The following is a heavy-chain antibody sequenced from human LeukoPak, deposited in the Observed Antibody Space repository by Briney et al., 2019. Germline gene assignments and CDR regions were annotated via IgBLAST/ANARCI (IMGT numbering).Heavy chain of an antibody. Sequence: GGSLRLSCAVSGFTFSDYGMNWVRQAPGKGLEWVSYISSSSSTIYYADSVKGRFTISRDNAKNSLYLQMNSLRAEDTAVYYCARSDPGYCGGDCLYYFDYWGQGTLVTVSS. D-gene: IGHD2-21*02. CDR1: GFTFSDYG. CDR3: ARSDPGYCGGDCLYYFDY. V-gene: IGHV3-48*04. J-gene: IGHJ4*02. CDR2: ISSSSSTI.